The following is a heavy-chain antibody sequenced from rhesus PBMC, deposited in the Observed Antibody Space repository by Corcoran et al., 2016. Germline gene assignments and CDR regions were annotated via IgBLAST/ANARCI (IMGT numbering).Heavy chain of an antibody. D-gene: IGHD6-25*01. Sequence: QVQLQESGPGLVKPSETLSLTCAVSGGSFSSYWWSWIRQPPGNGLEWIWEINGNSGSTNYNPSLKSRVNISKDASKNQFSMKLSSVTAADTAVYYCARFGAAGLFDYCGQGAPVTVFS. J-gene: IGHJ4*01. CDR1: GGSFSSYW. V-gene: IGHV4-80*01. CDR2: INGNSGST. CDR3: ARFGAAGLFDY.